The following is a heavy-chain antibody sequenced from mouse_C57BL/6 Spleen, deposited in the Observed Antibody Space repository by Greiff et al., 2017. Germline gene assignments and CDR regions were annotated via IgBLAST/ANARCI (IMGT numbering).Heavy chain of an antibody. J-gene: IGHJ2*01. Sequence: VQLQQPGAELVRPGSSVKLSCKASGYTFTSYWMDWVKQRPGQGLEWIGNIYPSDSETHYNQKFKDKATLTVDKSSSTAYMQLSSLTSEDSAVYYCARSYSRRYFDYWGQGTTLTVSS. V-gene: IGHV1-61*01. CDR3: ARSYSRRYFDY. CDR1: GYTFTSYW. D-gene: IGHD1-1*01. CDR2: IYPSDSET.